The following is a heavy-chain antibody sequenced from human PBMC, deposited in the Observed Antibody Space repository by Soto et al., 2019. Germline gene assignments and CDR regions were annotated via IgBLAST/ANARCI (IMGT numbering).Heavy chain of an antibody. CDR3: ARRQVGATKGKSWFDS. V-gene: IGHV3-23*01. CDR1: GFDLSPPS. Sequence: EVHLLESGGGLLQPGGSLRPPCSASGFDLSPPSMNWVRPAPGKGLEWVAANRDSGDNSNYAAPVKGRFTISRDNSKHTLYLQMNGLRAEDTAVYFCARRQVGATKGKSWFDSWGQGTLVTVSS. CDR2: NRDSGDNS. J-gene: IGHJ5*01. D-gene: IGHD1-26*01.